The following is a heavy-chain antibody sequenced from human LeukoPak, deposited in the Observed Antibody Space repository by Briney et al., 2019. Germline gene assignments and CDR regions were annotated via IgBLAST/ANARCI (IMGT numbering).Heavy chain of an antibody. J-gene: IGHJ4*02. V-gene: IGHV1-3*01. CDR3: ARDLYGDYFDY. CDR2: INAGNENT. Sequence: ASVKVSCKASGYTFSRYGMHWVRQAPGQRLEWMGWINAGNENTKYSQKFQGRVSITRDTSASTAYMELSSLTSEDAAVYYCARDLYGDYFDYWGQGTLVTVSS. D-gene: IGHD3-16*01. CDR1: GYTFSRYG.